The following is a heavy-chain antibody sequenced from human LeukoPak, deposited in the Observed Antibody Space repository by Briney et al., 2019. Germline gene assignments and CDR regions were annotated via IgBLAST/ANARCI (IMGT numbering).Heavy chain of an antibody. Sequence: SETLSLTCTVSGGSISSSSYYWGWIRQPPGKGLEWIGSIYYSGSTYYNPSLKSRVTISVDTSKNQFSLKLSSVTAADTAVYYCATGLPTAIAGNFDYWGQGTLVTVSS. J-gene: IGHJ4*02. V-gene: IGHV4-39*01. CDR3: ATGLPTAIAGNFDY. CDR1: GGSISSSSYY. CDR2: IYYSGST. D-gene: IGHD2-21*02.